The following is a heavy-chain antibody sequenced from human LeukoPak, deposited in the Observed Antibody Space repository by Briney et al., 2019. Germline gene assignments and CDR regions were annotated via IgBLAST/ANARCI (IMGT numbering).Heavy chain of an antibody. CDR2: IYYSGST. CDR3: ARERVDTAMDDAFDI. Sequence: SETLSLTCTVSGGSISSYYWSWIRQPPGKGLEWIGYIYYSGSTNYNPSLKSRVTISVDTSKNQFSLKLSSVTAADTAVYYCARERVDTAMDDAFDIWGQGTMVTVSS. J-gene: IGHJ3*02. CDR1: GGSISSYY. V-gene: IGHV4-59*01. D-gene: IGHD5-18*01.